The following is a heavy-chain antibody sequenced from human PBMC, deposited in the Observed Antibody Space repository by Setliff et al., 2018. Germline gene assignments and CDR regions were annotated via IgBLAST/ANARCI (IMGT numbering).Heavy chain of an antibody. Sequence: GASVKVSCKASGYTFSNYGVTWVRQAPGQGLEWMGWVTIYNGNTKYAQKLQGRVTMTTDTSTSTAYMELRSLRSDDTAVYYCARINFYVSSGYYYAPDYWGQGTLVTVSS. V-gene: IGHV1-18*01. D-gene: IGHD3-22*01. CDR2: VTIYNGNT. CDR3: ARINFYVSSGYYYAPDY. CDR1: GYTFSNYG. J-gene: IGHJ4*02.